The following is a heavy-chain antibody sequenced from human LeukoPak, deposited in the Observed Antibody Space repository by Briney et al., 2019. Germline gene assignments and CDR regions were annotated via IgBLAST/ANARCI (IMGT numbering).Heavy chain of an antibody. J-gene: IGHJ3*02. D-gene: IGHD1-26*01. CDR1: GFTFSSYA. CDR3: AKDNMCSGSCQPDAFDI. CDR2: ISGSGGST. V-gene: IGHV3-23*01. Sequence: PGGSLRLSCAASGFTFSSYAMSWVRQAPRKGLEWVSAISGSGGSTYYADSVKGRFTISRDNSKNTLYLQMNSLRAEDTAVYYCAKDNMCSGSCQPDAFDIWGQGTMVTVSS.